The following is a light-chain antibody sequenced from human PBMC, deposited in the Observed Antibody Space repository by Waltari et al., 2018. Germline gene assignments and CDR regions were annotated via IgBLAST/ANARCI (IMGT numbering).Light chain of an antibody. CDR1: SSDVGGYHY. CDR3: NSCTSSTDLV. Sequence: QSALTQPASVSGSPGQSITISCTGTSSDVGGYHYVSWYQQHPGKPPDLLVYDVSNRPQGFPNRFSGAKSGNTASLAMSGLQAEDEADYYSNSCTSSTDLVFGGGTKLTVL. V-gene: IGLV2-14*03. J-gene: IGLJ3*02. CDR2: DVS.